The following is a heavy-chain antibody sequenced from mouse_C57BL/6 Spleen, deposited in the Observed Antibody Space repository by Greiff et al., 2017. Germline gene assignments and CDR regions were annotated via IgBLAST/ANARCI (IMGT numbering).Heavy chain of an antibody. CDR1: GYTFTSYW. CDR2: IDPSDSYT. Sequence: VQLQQPGAELVKPGASVQLSCKASGYTFTSYWMQWVKQRPGQGLEWIGEIDPSDSYTNYNQKFKGKVTLTVATSSSTAYMQLSSLTSEDSAVYYCARMITTNFYVWGPGTTVTFSS. J-gene: IGHJ1*01. D-gene: IGHD2-4*01. CDR3: ARMITTNFYV. V-gene: IGHV1-50*01.